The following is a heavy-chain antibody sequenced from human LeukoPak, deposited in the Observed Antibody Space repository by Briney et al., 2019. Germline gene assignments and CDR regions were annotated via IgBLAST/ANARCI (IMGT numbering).Heavy chain of an antibody. V-gene: IGHV4-59*08. Sequence: SETLSLTCTVSGGSISSYYWSWIRQPPGKGLEWIGYIYYSGSTNYNPSLKSRVTISVDTSKNQFSLKLSSVTAADTAVYYCARATYCSSTSCFGYDYYYYMDVWGKGTTVTVSS. CDR3: ARATYCSSTSCFGYDYYYYMDV. CDR2: IYYSGST. J-gene: IGHJ6*03. CDR1: GGSISSYY. D-gene: IGHD2-2*01.